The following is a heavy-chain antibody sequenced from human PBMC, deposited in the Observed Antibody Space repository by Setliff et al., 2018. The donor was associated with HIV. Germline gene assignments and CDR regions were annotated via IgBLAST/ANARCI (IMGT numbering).Heavy chain of an antibody. V-gene: IGHV3-23*01. CDR3: AKDAGVTRSQSFDM. J-gene: IGHJ3*02. CDR1: GFTFDSYA. Sequence: SLRLSCAASGFTFDSYAMGWVRQAPGKGLEWISSLSGSGQSTYYADSVKGRFIISRDNSKNTFYVQMNSLRAEDTAIYFCAKDAGVTRSQSFDMWGQGTMVTVSS. CDR2: LSGSGQST. D-gene: IGHD2-8*01.